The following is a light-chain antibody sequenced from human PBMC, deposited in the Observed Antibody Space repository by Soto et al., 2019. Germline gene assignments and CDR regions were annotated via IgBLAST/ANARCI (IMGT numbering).Light chain of an antibody. Sequence: DIQMTQSPSTLSASVGDRVTITCRASQSISNSLAWYQQKAGKAPNLLIYKASSLESGVPSRFSGSGSGTEFTLTISSLQPDDVATYYCRQYDSYPFTFGGGTKVEMK. CDR2: KAS. V-gene: IGKV1-5*03. J-gene: IGKJ4*01. CDR3: RQYDSYPFT. CDR1: QSISNS.